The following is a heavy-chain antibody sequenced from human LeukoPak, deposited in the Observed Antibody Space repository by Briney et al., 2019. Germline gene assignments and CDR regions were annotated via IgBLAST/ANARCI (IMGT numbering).Heavy chain of an antibody. CDR2: IYHSGST. CDR3: ARKTIFGVVIAPSFDY. Sequence: SETLSLTCTVSGYSISSGYYWGWIRQPPGKGLEWIGSIYHSGSTYYNPSLKSRVTISVDTSKNQFSLKLSPVTAADTAVYYCARKTIFGVVIAPSFDYWGQGTLVTVSS. V-gene: IGHV4-38-2*02. CDR1: GYSISSGYY. J-gene: IGHJ4*02. D-gene: IGHD3-3*01.